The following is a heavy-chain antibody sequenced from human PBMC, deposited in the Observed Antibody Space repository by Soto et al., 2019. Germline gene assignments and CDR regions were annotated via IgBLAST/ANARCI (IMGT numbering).Heavy chain of an antibody. CDR2: ISAYNGNT. D-gene: IGHD2-2*01. Sequence: GASVKVSCKASGYTFTSYGISWVRQAPGQGLEWMGWISAYNGNTNYAQKLQGRVTMTTDTSTSTAYMELRSLRSDDTAVYYCATPSPYCSSTSCYLDYWGQGTLVTVSS. CDR3: ATPSPYCSSTSCYLDY. V-gene: IGHV1-18*01. J-gene: IGHJ4*02. CDR1: GYTFTSYG.